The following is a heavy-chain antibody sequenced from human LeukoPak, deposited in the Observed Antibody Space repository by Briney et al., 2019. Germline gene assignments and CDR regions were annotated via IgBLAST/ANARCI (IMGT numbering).Heavy chain of an antibody. CDR1: GFTFSSYW. V-gene: IGHV3-7*01. D-gene: IGHD6-19*01. CDR3: ARDKMWLGSDAFDI. CDR2: IKQDGSEK. Sequence: GGSLRLSCAASGFTFSSYWMSWVRQAPVKGLEWVANIKQDGSEKYYVDSVKGRFTISRDNAKNSLYLQMNSLRAEDTAVYYCARDKMWLGSDAFDIWGQGTMVTVSS. J-gene: IGHJ3*02.